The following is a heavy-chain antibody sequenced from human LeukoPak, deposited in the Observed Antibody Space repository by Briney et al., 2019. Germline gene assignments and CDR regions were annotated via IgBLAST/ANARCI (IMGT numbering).Heavy chain of an antibody. CDR2: IYYSVST. J-gene: IGHJ6*03. D-gene: IGHD5-18*01. CDR3: ARLQLWFDYYMDV. V-gene: IGHV4-59*01. Sequence: PSETLSLTCTVSGGSISGYYWSCIRQPPRKGLEWIGDIYYSVSTNYNPSLKSRVTISVDTSKNQFSLKLSSVTAAYTAVYYCARLQLWFDYYMDVWGKGTTVTVSS. CDR1: GGSISGYY.